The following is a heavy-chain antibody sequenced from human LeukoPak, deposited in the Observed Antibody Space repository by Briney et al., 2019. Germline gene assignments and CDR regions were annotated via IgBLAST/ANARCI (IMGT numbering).Heavy chain of an antibody. Sequence: PGGSLRLSCAASGFTFSSYAMSWVRQAAGKGLEWVSSISGSSSYIYYADSVKGRFTISRDNAKNSLYLQINSLRVEDTALYFCTRDLFRRQHLGLIDSWGQGTLVTVSS. J-gene: IGHJ4*02. D-gene: IGHD1-1*01. V-gene: IGHV3-21*01. CDR3: TRDLFRRQHLGLIDS. CDR2: ISGSSSYI. CDR1: GFTFSSYA.